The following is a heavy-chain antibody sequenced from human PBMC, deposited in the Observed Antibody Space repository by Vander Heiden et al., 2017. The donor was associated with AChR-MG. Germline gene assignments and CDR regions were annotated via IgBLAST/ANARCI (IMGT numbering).Heavy chain of an antibody. CDR3: ARDQLLAYCGGDCYSGAEVYFQH. J-gene: IGHJ1*01. CDR1: GYTFPGYY. V-gene: IGHV1-2*02. CDR2: INPNSGGT. D-gene: IGHD2-21*02. Sequence: QVQLVQSGAEVKKPGASVKVPCKASGYTFPGYYMHWVRQAPGQGLEWMGWINPNSGGTNYAQKFQGRVTMTRDTSISTAYMELSRLRSDDTAVYYCARDQLLAYCGGDCYSGAEVYFQHWGQGTLVTVSS.